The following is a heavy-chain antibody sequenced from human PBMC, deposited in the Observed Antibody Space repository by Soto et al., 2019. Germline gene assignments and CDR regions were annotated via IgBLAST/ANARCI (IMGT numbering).Heavy chain of an antibody. CDR3: ARDFAYFDS. D-gene: IGHD3-3*01. V-gene: IGHV4-59*01. Sequence: SETLSLTCTVSGGSISSYYWSWIRQPPGKGLEWIGYFYHTGRTSYNPSLKSRVSISMDTSNSQFSLNLDSVTAADTAVYFCARDFAYFDSWGQGTLVTVSS. CDR1: GGSISSYY. J-gene: IGHJ4*02. CDR2: FYHTGRT.